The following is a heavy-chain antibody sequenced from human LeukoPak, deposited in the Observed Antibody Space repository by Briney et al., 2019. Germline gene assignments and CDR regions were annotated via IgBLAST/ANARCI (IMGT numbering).Heavy chain of an antibody. CDR2: ISSNGGST. J-gene: IGHJ4*02. V-gene: IGHV3-64*01. CDR1: GFTFSSYA. CDR3: ARGKGGNDY. D-gene: IGHD4-23*01. Sequence: GGSLRLSCAASGFTFSSYAMHWVRQAPGKGLEYVSAISSNGGSTYYANSVKGRFTISRDSSKNTLYLQMGSLRAEDMAVYYCARGKGGNDYWGQGTLVTVSS.